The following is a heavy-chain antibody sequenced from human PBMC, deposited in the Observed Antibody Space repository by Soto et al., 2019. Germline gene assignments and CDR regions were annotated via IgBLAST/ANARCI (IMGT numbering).Heavy chain of an antibody. V-gene: IGHV4-30-2*02. CDR2: IYHSGST. CDR3: ARWRGSTRRCIDY. J-gene: IGHJ4*02. Sequence: SETLSLTCAVSGGSISSGGYSWSWIRQPPGKGLEWIGYIYHSGSTYYNPSLKSRVTISVDRSKNQFSLKLSSVTTADTAVYYCARWRGSTRRCIDYWGQGTLVTVSS. CDR1: GGSISSGGYS. D-gene: IGHD2-8*01.